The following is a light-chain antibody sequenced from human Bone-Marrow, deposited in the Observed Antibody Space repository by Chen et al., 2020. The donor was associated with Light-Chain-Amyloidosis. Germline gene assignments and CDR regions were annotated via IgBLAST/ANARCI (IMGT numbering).Light chain of an antibody. CDR1: NIGATS. V-gene: IGLV3-21*02. CDR3: QVWDRRSDRPV. CDR2: DDS. J-gene: IGLJ3*02. Sequence: SYVLTQPYSVSVAPGQTATIACGGNNIGATSVHWYQQTPGQAPLLVVYDDSDRPSGIPERLSGSNSGNTATLTISRVEAGDEADYYCQVWDRRSDRPVFGGGTKLTVL.